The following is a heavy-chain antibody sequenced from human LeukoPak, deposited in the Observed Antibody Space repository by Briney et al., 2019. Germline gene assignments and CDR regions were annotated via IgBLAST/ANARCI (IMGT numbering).Heavy chain of an antibody. V-gene: IGHV3-48*03. CDR2: ISSSGSTI. CDR3: ARDLSTLNFDY. J-gene: IGHJ4*02. Sequence: GGSLRLSCAASGFTFSSYEMNWVRQAPGKGLEWVSYISSSGSTIYYADSVKGRFTISRDNAKNSLYLQMNSLRAEDTAVYYCARDLSTLNFDYWGQGTLVTVSS. CDR1: GFTFSSYE.